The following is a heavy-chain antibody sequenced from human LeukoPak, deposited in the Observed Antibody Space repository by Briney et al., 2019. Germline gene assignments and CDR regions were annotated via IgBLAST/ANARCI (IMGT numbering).Heavy chain of an antibody. V-gene: IGHV1-3*01. J-gene: IGHJ4*02. CDR3: ARVRGSGAAGFDY. Sequence: ASVKVSCKASGYTFTSYAMNWVRQPPGQRLERMGGINAGNGNTKYSQKFQGRVTITRDTSASTAYMELSSMRSEDTAVYYCARVRGSGAAGFDYWGQGTLVTVSS. D-gene: IGHD3-10*01. CDR2: INAGNGNT. CDR1: GYTFTSYA.